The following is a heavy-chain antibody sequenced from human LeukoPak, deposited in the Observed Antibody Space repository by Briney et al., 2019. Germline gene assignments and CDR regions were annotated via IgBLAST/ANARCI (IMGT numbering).Heavy chain of an antibody. CDR3: ARNSCPSGSCYDNRGYFDY. CDR2: IYTSGST. J-gene: IGHJ4*02. V-gene: IGHV4-61*02. CDR1: GGSISSATYY. Sequence: SQTLSLTCTVSGGSISSATYYWSWIRQPAGKGLEWIGRIYTSGSTNYNPSLKSRITISVDTSKNQFSLKLSSVTAADTAVYYCARNSCPSGSCYDNRGYFDYWGQGTLVTVSS. D-gene: IGHD2-15*01.